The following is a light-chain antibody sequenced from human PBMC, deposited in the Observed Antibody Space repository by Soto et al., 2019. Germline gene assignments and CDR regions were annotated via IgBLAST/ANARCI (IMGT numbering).Light chain of an antibody. CDR3: HSYDSSLSAAVV. CDR2: GNS. Sequence: QSVLTQPPSVSRAPGQRVTISCTGSSSNIGAGYDVHWYQQLPGTAPKLLIYGNSNRPSGVPDRFSGSKSGTSASLAITGLQAEDEADYYCHSYDSSLSAAVVFGGGTKLTVL. V-gene: IGLV1-40*01. CDR1: SSNIGAGYD. J-gene: IGLJ2*01.